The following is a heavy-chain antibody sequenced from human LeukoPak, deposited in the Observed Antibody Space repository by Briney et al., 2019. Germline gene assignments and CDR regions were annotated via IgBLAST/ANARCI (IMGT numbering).Heavy chain of an antibody. V-gene: IGHV1-18*01. CDR1: GYTFISYG. Sequence: ASVKVSCKTSGYTFISYGISWVRQAPGQGLEWMGWISAYNGNTNYAQKFQGRVSMTTDTSTSTAYMELRSLRADDTAVYHCARDKGMVRYCSGGSCYWPFDYWGQGTLVIVSS. CDR3: ARDKGMVRYCSGGSCYWPFDY. J-gene: IGHJ4*02. D-gene: IGHD2-15*01. CDR2: ISAYNGNT.